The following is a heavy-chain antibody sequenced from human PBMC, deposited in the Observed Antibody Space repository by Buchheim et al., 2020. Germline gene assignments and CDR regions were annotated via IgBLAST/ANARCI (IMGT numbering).Heavy chain of an antibody. D-gene: IGHD6-19*01. Sequence: EVQLVESGGGLVQPGGSLRLSCAASGFTFSSYEMNWVRQAPGKGLEWVSYITSVGSTIYYADSVKGRFPISRGNAKTSLYLQMNSLRAEDTAVYYCARGRDSGWPLDYWGQGTL. CDR3: ARGRDSGWPLDY. V-gene: IGHV3-48*03. J-gene: IGHJ4*02. CDR2: ITSVGSTI. CDR1: GFTFSSYE.